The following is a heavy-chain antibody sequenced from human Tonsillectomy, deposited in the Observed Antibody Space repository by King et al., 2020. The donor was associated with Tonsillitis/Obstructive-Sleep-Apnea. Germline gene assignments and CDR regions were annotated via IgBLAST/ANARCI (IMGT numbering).Heavy chain of an antibody. D-gene: IGHD3-3*01. CDR2: LSLFLSR. V-gene: IGHV3-53*01. CDR1: VCTVLLPS. Sequence: FLPPVFSLRLSFASPVCTVLLPSLRFFLPSPFPFPSFFSFLSLFLSRYYADSVKVRFTISKDNSKNTLYLQMNSLRAEDTAVYYCARVTTIFGLIILYYFDYWGQGTLVTVSS. CDR3: ARVTTIFGLIILYYFDY. J-gene: IGHJ4*02.